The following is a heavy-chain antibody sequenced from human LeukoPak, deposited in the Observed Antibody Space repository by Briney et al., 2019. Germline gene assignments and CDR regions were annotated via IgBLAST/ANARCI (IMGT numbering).Heavy chain of an antibody. J-gene: IGHJ5*02. CDR2: IYHSGST. V-gene: IGHV4-30-2*01. D-gene: IGHD3-10*01. Sequence: SQTLSLTCAVSGGSISSGGYSWSWIRQPPEKGLEWIGYIYHSGSTYYNPSLKSRVTISVDRSKNQFSLKLSSVTAADTAVYYCARLYGSGSYYEFDPWGQGTLVTVSS. CDR1: GGSISSGGYS. CDR3: ARLYGSGSYYEFDP.